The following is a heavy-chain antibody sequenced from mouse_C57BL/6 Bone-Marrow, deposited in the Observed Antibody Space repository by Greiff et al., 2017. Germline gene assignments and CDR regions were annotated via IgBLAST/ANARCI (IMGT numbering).Heavy chain of an antibody. J-gene: IGHJ2*01. D-gene: IGHD4-1*01. CDR3: ARSGMGPLFDY. Sequence: QVQLQQSEAELARPGASVKLSCKASGYTFTSYGISWVKQRTGQGLEWIGEIYPRSGNTYYNEKFKGKATLTADKSSSTAYMELRSLTSEDSAVYFCARSGMGPLFDYWGQGTTLTVSS. CDR1: GYTFTSYG. V-gene: IGHV1-81*01. CDR2: IYPRSGNT.